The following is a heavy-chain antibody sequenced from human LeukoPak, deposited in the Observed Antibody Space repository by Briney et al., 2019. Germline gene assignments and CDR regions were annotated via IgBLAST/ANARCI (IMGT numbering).Heavy chain of an antibody. Sequence: GGSLRLSCAASGFTFSGSAMHWVRQASGKGLEWVGRIRSKTNNYVTEYAASVKGRFTISRDDSKKTAYLQMNSLRAEDTAVYYCAKAPAAIVVVPAASPGGDYWGQGTLVTVSS. CDR1: GFTFSGSA. CDR2: IRSKTNNYVT. V-gene: IGHV3-73*01. CDR3: AKAPAAIVVVPAASPGGDY. J-gene: IGHJ4*02. D-gene: IGHD2-2*01.